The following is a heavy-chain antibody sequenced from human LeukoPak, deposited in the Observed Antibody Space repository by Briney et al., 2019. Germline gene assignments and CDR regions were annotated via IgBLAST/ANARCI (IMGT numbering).Heavy chain of an antibody. Sequence: ASVKVSCKASGYTFSDYYIHWVRQAPGQGLGRMGWINPNSGGTNYAQKFQGRVTMTRDTSIATTYMDLSSLISDDTAVYYCARGHDNTGYNYFDYWGQGTLVTVSS. D-gene: IGHD3-9*01. CDR2: INPNSGGT. V-gene: IGHV1-2*02. CDR1: GYTFSDYY. CDR3: ARGHDNTGYNYFDY. J-gene: IGHJ4*02.